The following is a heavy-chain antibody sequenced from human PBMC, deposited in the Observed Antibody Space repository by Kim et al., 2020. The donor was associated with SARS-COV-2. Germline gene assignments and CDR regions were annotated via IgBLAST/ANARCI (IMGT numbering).Heavy chain of an antibody. CDR1: GYTFTSYG. Sequence: ASVKVSCKASGYTFTSYGISWVRQAPGQGLEWMGWISAYNGNTNYAQKLQGRVTMTTDTSTSTAYMELRSLRSDDTAVYYCARDVGYCSGGSCYSPTYYYYYGMDVWGQGTTVTVSS. CDR3: ARDVGYCSGGSCYSPTYYYYYGMDV. D-gene: IGHD2-15*01. CDR2: ISAYNGNT. V-gene: IGHV1-18*04. J-gene: IGHJ6*02.